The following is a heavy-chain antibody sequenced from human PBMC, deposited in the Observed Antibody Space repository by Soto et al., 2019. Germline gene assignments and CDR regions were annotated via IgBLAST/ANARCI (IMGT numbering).Heavy chain of an antibody. D-gene: IGHD5-12*01. CDR1: GGSVINGGYY. V-gene: IGHV4-31*03. CDR3: ARSPAGFRSGYDWYLSYYYYYMDV. J-gene: IGHJ6*03. Sequence: PSETLSLTCTVSGGSVINGGYYWSWIRQLPGKGLEWIGFIHYSGSTYYNPSLKSRLIISVDTSKNQFSLKLSSVTAADTAVYYCARSPAGFRSGYDWYLSYYYYYMDVWGKGTTVTVSS. CDR2: IHYSGST.